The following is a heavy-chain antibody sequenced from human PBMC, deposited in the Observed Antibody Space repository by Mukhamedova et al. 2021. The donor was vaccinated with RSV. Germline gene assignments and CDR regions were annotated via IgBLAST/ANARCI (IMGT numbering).Heavy chain of an antibody. D-gene: IGHD6-19*01. CDR2: IKQDGSEK. V-gene: IGHV3-7*01. CDR3: ARERYSSGWPAPGDYYYYYGMDL. Sequence: GKGLEWVANIKQDGSEKYYVDSVKGRFTISRDNAKNSLYLQMNSLRAEDTAVYYCARERYSSGWPAPGDYYYYYGMDLWGQWKTIT. J-gene: IGHJ6*01.